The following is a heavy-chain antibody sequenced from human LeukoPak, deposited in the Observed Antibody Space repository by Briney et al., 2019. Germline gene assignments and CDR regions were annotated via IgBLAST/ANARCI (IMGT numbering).Heavy chain of an antibody. CDR1: GGSISSYY. CDR2: IYYSGST. D-gene: IGHD5-12*01. Sequence: PSETLSLTCTVSGGSISSYYWSWTRQPPGKGLEWIGYIYYSGSTNYNPSLKSRVTISVDTSKNQFSLKLSSVTAADTAVYYCAAADGYDYAGLDYWGQGTLVTVSS. J-gene: IGHJ4*02. CDR3: AAADGYDYAGLDY. V-gene: IGHV4-59*08.